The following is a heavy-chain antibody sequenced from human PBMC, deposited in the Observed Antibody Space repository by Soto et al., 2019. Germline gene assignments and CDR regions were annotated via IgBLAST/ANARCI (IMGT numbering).Heavy chain of an antibody. D-gene: IGHD5-18*01. J-gene: IGHJ6*02. V-gene: IGHV1-69*13. CDR2: IIPIFGTA. CDR1: GGTFSSYA. CDR3: ARFRGYSSRVDYYYGMDV. Sequence: GASVKVSCKASGGTFSSYAISWVRQAPGQGLEWMGGIIPIFGTANYAQKFQGRVTITADESTSTAYMELSSLRSEDTAVYYCARFRGYSSRVDYYYGMDVWGQGTTVTVSS.